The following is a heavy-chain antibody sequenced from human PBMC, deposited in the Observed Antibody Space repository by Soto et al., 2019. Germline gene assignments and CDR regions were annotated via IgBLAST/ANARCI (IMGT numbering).Heavy chain of an antibody. Sequence: ASVKVSCKASGYTFTSYDINWVRQATGQGLEWMGWMNPISGNTGYAQKFQGRVTMTRDTSASTAYMELSSLRSEDTAVYYCARDVVETSGIEYYFDYWGQGTLVTVSS. J-gene: IGHJ4*02. V-gene: IGHV1-8*01. CDR1: GYTFTSYD. CDR3: ARDVVETSGIEYYFDY. D-gene: IGHD2-15*01. CDR2: MNPISGNT.